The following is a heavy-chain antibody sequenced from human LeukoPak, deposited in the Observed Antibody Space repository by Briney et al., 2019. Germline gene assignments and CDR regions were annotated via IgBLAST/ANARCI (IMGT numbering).Heavy chain of an antibody. CDR3: ATHPTGDLPFDY. D-gene: IGHD7-27*01. CDR1: GGSISSSNYY. V-gene: IGHV4-39*01. CDR2: IYYSGRT. J-gene: IGHJ4*02. Sequence: SETLSLTCTVSGGSISSSNYYWGWIRQPPGKGLEWIGNIYYSGRTYYNPSLKSRVTISVDTSKNQFSLRLSSVTAADTAVYYCATHPTGDLPFDYWGQGTPVTVSS.